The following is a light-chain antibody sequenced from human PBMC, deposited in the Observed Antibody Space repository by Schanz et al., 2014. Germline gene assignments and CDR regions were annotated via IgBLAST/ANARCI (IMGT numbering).Light chain of an antibody. CDR1: QSVSSSY. Sequence: EIVLTQSPGTLSLSPGERATLSCRASQSVSSSYLAWYQQKPGQAPRLLIYDASNRATGIPARFSGSGSGTYFTLTISSLEPEDFAVYYCQQRSNWPLTFGGGTKVEIK. CDR3: QQRSNWPLT. J-gene: IGKJ4*01. CDR2: DAS. V-gene: IGKV3D-20*02.